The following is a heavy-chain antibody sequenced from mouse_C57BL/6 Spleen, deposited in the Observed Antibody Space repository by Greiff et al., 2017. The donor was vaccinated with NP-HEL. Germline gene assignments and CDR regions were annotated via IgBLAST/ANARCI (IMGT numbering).Heavy chain of an antibody. Sequence: VQLQQSGAELMKPGASVKLSCKATGYTFTGYWIEWVKRRPGHGLEWIGEILPGSGSTNYNEKFKGKATFTADTSSNTAYMQLSSLTTEDSAIYYCARGETYYSNYNYAMDYWGQGTSVTVSS. V-gene: IGHV1-9*01. J-gene: IGHJ4*01. CDR1: GYTFTGYW. CDR3: ARGETYYSNYNYAMDY. D-gene: IGHD2-5*01. CDR2: ILPGSGST.